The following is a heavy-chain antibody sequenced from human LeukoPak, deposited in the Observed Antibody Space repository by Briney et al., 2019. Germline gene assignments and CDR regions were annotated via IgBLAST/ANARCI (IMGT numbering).Heavy chain of an antibody. Sequence: GGSLRLSCAAAGFTSSIYWMSWVRQAPGKGLEWLANINQDGSQKYYVDSVKGRFTISRDNAKNSLYLQMNSLRAEDTAVYYCARDLVVRGVIRTYYYGMDVWGQGTTVTVSS. CDR1: GFTSSIYW. J-gene: IGHJ6*02. CDR2: INQDGSQK. D-gene: IGHD3-10*01. V-gene: IGHV3-7*01. CDR3: ARDLVVRGVIRTYYYGMDV.